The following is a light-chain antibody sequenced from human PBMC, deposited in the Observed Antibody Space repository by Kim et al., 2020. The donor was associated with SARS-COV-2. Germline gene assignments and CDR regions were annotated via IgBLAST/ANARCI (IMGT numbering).Light chain of an antibody. CDR3: AAWDDSLKGVV. Sequence: QRVTISCPGRISNIGGNTVTWYQQLPGTAPKVLIYSNDERPSGVPDRFSGSKSGTSASLAISGLQSEDEADYHCAAWDDSLKGVVFGGGTQLTVL. CDR2: SND. CDR1: ISNIGGNT. J-gene: IGLJ2*01. V-gene: IGLV1-44*01.